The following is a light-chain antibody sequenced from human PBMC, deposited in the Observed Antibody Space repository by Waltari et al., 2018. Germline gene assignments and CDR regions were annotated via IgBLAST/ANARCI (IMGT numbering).Light chain of an antibody. J-gene: IGKJ1*01. Sequence: AIQMNHSPSSLSASVGDTVTITCRASQGIRNDLGWYQQKPGKAPRLLIYGASILQSGVPSRFSGSASGTDFTLTISSLQPEDFATYFCLQDYSYPRTFGRGTKVEFK. CDR3: LQDYSYPRT. V-gene: IGKV1-6*01. CDR2: GAS. CDR1: QGIRND.